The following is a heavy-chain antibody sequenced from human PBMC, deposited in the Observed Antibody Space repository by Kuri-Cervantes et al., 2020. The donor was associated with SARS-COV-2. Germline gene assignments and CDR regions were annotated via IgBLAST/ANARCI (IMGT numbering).Heavy chain of an antibody. CDR3: AREGYYYGSGSPPGGYYYGMDV. V-gene: IGHV7-4-1*02. Sequence: ASVTVSCQASGYTFTSYAMNWVRQAPGQGLEWLGWINTNTGNPTYAQGFTGRFVFSLDTSVSTAYLQISSLKAEDTAVYYCAREGYYYGSGSPPGGYYYGMDVWGQGTTVTVSS. CDR1: GYTFTSYA. D-gene: IGHD3-10*01. CDR2: INTNTGNP. J-gene: IGHJ6*02.